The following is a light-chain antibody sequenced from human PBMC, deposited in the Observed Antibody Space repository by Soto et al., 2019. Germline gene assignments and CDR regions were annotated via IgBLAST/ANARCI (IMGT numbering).Light chain of an antibody. J-gene: IGKJ1*01. CDR2: GAS. V-gene: IGKV3-20*01. CDR3: QQDGSSPRT. Sequence: TVMKQTAAPLSVTPGDRATPSCRASQSISTNLAWYQQKPGQAPRLLIYGASSRATGIPDRFSGSGSGTDFTLTISRLEPEDFTVYYCQQDGSSPRTFCQGTKVDIK. CDR1: QSISTN.